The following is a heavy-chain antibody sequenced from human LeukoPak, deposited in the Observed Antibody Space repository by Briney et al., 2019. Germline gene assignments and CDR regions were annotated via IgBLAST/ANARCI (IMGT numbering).Heavy chain of an antibody. CDR1: GGSISSGSYY. Sequence: PSQTLSLTCTVSGGSISSGSYYWSWIRQPAGKGLEWIGRIYTSGSANYNPSLKSRVTISVDTSKNQFSLKLSSVTAADTAVYYYARAPRAENWFDPWGQGTLVTVSS. D-gene: IGHD6-6*01. CDR2: IYTSGSA. CDR3: ARAPRAENWFDP. V-gene: IGHV4-61*02. J-gene: IGHJ5*02.